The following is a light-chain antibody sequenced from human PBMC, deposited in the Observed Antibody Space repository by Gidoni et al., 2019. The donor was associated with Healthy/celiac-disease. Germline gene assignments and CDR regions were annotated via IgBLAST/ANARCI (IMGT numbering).Light chain of an antibody. J-gene: IGKJ3*01. CDR1: QSISSY. V-gene: IGKV1-39*01. CDR2: AAS. Sequence: IHVAQFPSSLSASVGDRVTITCQASQSISSYLNWYQQKPGKAPKLLIYAASSLQSGVPSRFSGSGSGTDFTLNISSLQPEDFATYYCQQSYSTPLTFGHGTKVDIK. CDR3: QQSYSTPLT.